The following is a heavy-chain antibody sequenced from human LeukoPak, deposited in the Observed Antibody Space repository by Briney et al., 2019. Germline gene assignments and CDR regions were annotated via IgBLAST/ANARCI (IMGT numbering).Heavy chain of an antibody. Sequence: PGGSLRLSCAASGFTFSSYAMSWVRQAPGKGLEWVSAISGSGGSTYYADSVKGRFTISRDNSKNTLYLQMNSLRAEDTAVYYCAKDGRYRGFGESNFDYWGQGTLVTVPS. CDR2: ISGSGGST. J-gene: IGHJ4*02. V-gene: IGHV3-23*01. CDR1: GFTFSSYA. D-gene: IGHD3-10*01. CDR3: AKDGRYRGFGESNFDY.